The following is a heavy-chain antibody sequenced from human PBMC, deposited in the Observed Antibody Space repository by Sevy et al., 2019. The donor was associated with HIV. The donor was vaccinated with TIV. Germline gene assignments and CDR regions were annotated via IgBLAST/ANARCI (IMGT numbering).Heavy chain of an antibody. D-gene: IGHD3-10*01. CDR1: GGSISSGDYY. CDR2: IYYSGST. Sequence: SETLSLTCTVSGGSISSGDYYWSWIRQPPGKGLDWIGYIYYSGSTYYNPSLKSRVTISVDKSRKQFSLTLSSVTAADTAVYYCARDRATMIRGVIEGYYFDSRGQGTLVTVSS. J-gene: IGHJ4*02. CDR3: ARDRATMIRGVIEGYYFDS. V-gene: IGHV4-30-4*01.